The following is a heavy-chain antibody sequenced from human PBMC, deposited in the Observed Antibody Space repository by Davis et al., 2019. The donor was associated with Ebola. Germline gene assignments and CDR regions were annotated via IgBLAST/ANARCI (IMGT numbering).Heavy chain of an antibody. CDR3: AREGQGMRAFDI. V-gene: IGHV4-30-4*01. Sequence: PSETLSLTCTVSGGSISSSDYYWSWIRQPPGKGLEWIGYIYYRGSTYYNPSLKSRVTISIDTSENQFSLKLSSVTAADTAVYYCAREGQGMRAFDIWGQGTMVTVSS. CDR1: GGSISSSDYY. J-gene: IGHJ3*02. CDR2: IYYRGST. D-gene: IGHD3-10*01.